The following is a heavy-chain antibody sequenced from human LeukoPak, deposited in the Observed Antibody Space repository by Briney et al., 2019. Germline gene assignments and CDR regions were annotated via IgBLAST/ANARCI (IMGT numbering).Heavy chain of an antibody. Sequence: GGSLRLSCAASGFTFSSYAMSWVRQAPGKGLEWVSAISGSGGSTYYADSVKGRFTISRDNSKNTLYLQMNSLRAEDTAVYYCAKDVANYYDSSGYYFPPDYWGQGTLVTVS. CDR3: AKDVANYYDSSGYYFPPDY. D-gene: IGHD3-22*01. CDR1: GFTFSSYA. CDR2: ISGSGGST. J-gene: IGHJ4*02. V-gene: IGHV3-23*01.